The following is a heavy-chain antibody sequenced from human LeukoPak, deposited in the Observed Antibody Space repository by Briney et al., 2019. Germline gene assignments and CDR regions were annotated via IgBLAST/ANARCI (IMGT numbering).Heavy chain of an antibody. CDR2: IIPIFGTA. V-gene: IGHV1-69*05. J-gene: IGHJ5*02. CDR3: ARLKGYCSSTSCYTRHTNALEGGSNWFDP. Sequence: APVKVSCKASGGTFSSYAISWVRQAPGQGLEWMGRIIPIFGTANYAQKFQGRVTITTDESTSTAYMELSSLRSEDTAVYYCARLKGYCSSTSCYTRHTNALEGGSNWFDPWGQGTLVTVSS. D-gene: IGHD2-2*02. CDR1: GGTFSSYA.